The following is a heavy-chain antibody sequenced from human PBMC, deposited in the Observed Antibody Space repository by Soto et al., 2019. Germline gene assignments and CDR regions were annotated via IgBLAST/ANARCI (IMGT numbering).Heavy chain of an antibody. CDR3: AKDTGTMVRGVISLPGY. CDR2: ISWNSGSI. V-gene: IGHV3-9*01. CDR1: GFTFDDYA. D-gene: IGHD3-10*01. Sequence: GGSLRLSCAASGFTFDDYAMHWVRQAPGKGLEWVSGISWNSGSIGYADSVKGRFTISRDNAKNSLYLQMNSLRAEDTALYYCAKDTGTMVRGVISLPGYWGQGTLVTVSS. J-gene: IGHJ4*02.